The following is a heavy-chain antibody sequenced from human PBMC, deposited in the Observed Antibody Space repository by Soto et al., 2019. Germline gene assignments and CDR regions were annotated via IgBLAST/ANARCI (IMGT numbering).Heavy chain of an antibody. V-gene: IGHV1-3*01. CDR2: NNAGNGNT. CDR1: GYTLTSYA. J-gene: IGHJ4*02. CDR3: ARVHDFLIGYSFDY. D-gene: IGHD3-3*01. Sequence: GASVKVCCKGSGYTLTSYAVQWVRQAPGKRLEWMGWNNAGNGNTKYSQKFQGRVSITRDIAETTAYMELSSLRAEETAVYYCARVHDFLIGYSFDYWCQATLVTVSA.